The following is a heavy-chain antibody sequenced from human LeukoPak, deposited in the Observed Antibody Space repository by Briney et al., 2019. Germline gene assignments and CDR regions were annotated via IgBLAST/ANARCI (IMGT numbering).Heavy chain of an antibody. CDR1: GVSISSYY. J-gene: IGHJ4*02. D-gene: IGHD4-17*01. V-gene: IGHV4-4*07. CDR3: ARDDFGDSIDY. CDR2: IYTSGRS. Sequence: PSETLSLTCTVSGVSISSYYWSWIRQPAGKGLEWIGRIYTSGRSHYNPSLKSRVTMSVDTSKNQFSLNLSSVTAADTAVYYCARDDFGDSIDYWGQGTLVTVSS.